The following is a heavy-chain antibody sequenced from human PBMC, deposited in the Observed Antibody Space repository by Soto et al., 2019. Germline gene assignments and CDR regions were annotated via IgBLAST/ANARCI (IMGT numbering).Heavy chain of an antibody. CDR1: GYTFTNYA. CDR2: MNADNGNT. CDR3: TRAPGPQWELLRGVYDT. V-gene: IGHV1-3*01. Sequence: GASVKVSCKASGYTFTNYAMYWVRQAPGQRLEWMGWMNADNGNTKYSQKFQGRVTITRDTSASTAYMELSRLTSDATAMYFCTRAPGPQWELLRGVYDTWGQGTMVTVSS. D-gene: IGHD1-26*01. J-gene: IGHJ3*02.